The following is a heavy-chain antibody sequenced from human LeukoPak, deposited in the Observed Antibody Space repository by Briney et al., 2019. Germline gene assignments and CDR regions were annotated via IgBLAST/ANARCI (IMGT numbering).Heavy chain of an antibody. CDR1: GGSFSGYY. CDR3: ARGADTMIVVITDNWFDP. V-gene: IGHV4-34*01. J-gene: IGHJ5*02. D-gene: IGHD3-22*01. Sequence: SETLSLTCAVYGGSFSGYYWSWIRQPPGKGLEWIGEINHSGSTNYNPSLKSRVTISVDTSKNQFSLKLSSVTAADTAVYYCARGADTMIVVITDNWFDPWGQGTLVTVSS. CDR2: INHSGST.